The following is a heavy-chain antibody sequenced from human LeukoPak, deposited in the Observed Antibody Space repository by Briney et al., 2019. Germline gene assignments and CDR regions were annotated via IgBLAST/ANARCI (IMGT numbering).Heavy chain of an antibody. CDR2: ISGNGGST. CDR3: ARDHWGAMTPSHPDY. V-gene: IGHV3-64*01. J-gene: IGHJ4*02. Sequence: GGSLRLSCAASGFNFSNYAMHWVRQAPGKGLEYVSGISGNGGSTYYAHSVKGRFTISRDNSKNTVYLQLGSLRAEDMAVYYCARDHWGAMTPSHPDYWGQGTLVTVSS. CDR1: GFNFSNYA. D-gene: IGHD3-16*01.